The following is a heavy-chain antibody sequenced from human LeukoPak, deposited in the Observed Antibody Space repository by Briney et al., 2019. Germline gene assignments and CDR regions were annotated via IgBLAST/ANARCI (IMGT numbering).Heavy chain of an antibody. CDR2: LSAYNGNT. V-gene: IGHV1-18*01. J-gene: IGHJ4*02. CDR1: GYTFTSYG. CDR3: AREAASYYYGSGSYYY. D-gene: IGHD3-10*01. Sequence: GASVKVSCKASGYTFTSYGISWVRQAPGQGLEWIGWLSAYNGNTNYAQKLQGRVTMTTDTSTSTAYMELRSLRSDDTAVYYCAREAASYYYGSGSYYYWGQGTLVTVSS.